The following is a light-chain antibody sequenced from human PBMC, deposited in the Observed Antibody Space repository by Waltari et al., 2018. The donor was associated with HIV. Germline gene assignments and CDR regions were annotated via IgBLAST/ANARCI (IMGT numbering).Light chain of an antibody. Sequence: NFVLTQPHSVSESPGKPVTISCARSSGNIANNHVQWYQQRPGSAPTPVIYEDTQRPSGVPDRFSGSIDTSSNSASLTIYELKTEDEADYYCQSYDQTIPCVFGTGTRLTV. CDR1: SGNIANNH. V-gene: IGLV6-57*03. CDR3: QSYDQTIPCV. J-gene: IGLJ1*01. CDR2: EDT.